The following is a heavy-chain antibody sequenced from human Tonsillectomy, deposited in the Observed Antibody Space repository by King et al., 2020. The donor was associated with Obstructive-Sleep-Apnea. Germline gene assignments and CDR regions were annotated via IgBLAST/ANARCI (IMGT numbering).Heavy chain of an antibody. Sequence: VQLVESGGGLIQPGRSLRLSCTTSGFTFGDYAMSWFCQAPGKGLVWVGVFKSKAYVGTSVYAASVKGRFTISRDDSKSIAYLQMNSLTTEDTAVYYCTRGASYGYDYWGQGTLVTVSS. CDR2: FKSKAYVGTS. CDR1: GFTFGDYA. J-gene: IGHJ4*02. V-gene: IGHV3-49*03. CDR3: TRGASYGYDY. D-gene: IGHD5-18*01.